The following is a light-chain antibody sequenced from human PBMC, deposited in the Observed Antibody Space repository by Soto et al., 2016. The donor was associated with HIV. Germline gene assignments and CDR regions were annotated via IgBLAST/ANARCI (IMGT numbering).Light chain of an antibody. CDR2: GKN. CDR1: SLRKYY. CDR3: NSRDSSDNHNYV. J-gene: IGLJ1*01. V-gene: IGLV3-19*01. Sequence: SSELTQDPAVSVALGQTVRITCQGDSLRKYYASWYQQKPGQAPVLVIYGKNNRPPGIPDRFSGSNSVNTASLTITGAQAEDEADYYCNSRDSSDNHNYVFGTGTKVTV.